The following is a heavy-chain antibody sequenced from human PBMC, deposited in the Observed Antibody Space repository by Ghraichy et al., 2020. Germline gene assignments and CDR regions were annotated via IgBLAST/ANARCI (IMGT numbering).Heavy chain of an antibody. V-gene: IGHV3-53*01. CDR1: GFTVSSNS. J-gene: IGHJ4*02. D-gene: IGHD6-6*01. CDR2: IFSDAST. CDR3: ARDRPGSSYGY. Sequence: GGSLRLSCAASGFTVSSNSMSWVRQAPGKGLEWVSLIFSDASTYYADSVKGRFTISRDNPKNTLYLQMNSLREEDTAVYYCARDRPGSSYGYCGQGTLVTVSS.